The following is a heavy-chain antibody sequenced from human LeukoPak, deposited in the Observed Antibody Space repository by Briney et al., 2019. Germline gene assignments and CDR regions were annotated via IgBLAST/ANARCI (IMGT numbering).Heavy chain of an antibody. CDR3: ARVGVGWYFDL. V-gene: IGHV1-69*04. D-gene: IGHD2-8*01. Sequence: GASVKVSCKASGGTFSSYAISWVRQAPGQGLEWMGRIIPILGIANYAQKFQGRVTITADKSTSTAYMELSSLRSEDMAVYYCARVGVGWYFDLWSRGTLVTVSS. J-gene: IGHJ2*01. CDR1: GGTFSSYA. CDR2: IIPILGIA.